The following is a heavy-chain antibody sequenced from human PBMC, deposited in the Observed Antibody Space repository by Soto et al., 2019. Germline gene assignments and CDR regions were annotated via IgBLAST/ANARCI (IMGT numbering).Heavy chain of an antibody. V-gene: IGHV3-23*05. CDR3: ANRFSGAPQHYFDQ. D-gene: IGHD1-26*01. J-gene: IGHJ4*02. CDR1: GFTFSTYV. CDR2: IDASGSFT. Sequence: GGSLRLSCVTSGFTFSTYVMSWVRQAPGTGLEWVSVIDASGSFTYYADSVRGRFTISRDNSKNILYLQMNSLRAEDTAVYYCANRFSGAPQHYFDQWGQGTLVTVSS.